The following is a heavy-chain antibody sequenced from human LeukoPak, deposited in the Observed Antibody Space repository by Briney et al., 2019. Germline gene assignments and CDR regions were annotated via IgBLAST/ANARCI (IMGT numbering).Heavy chain of an antibody. J-gene: IGHJ4*02. Sequence: QPGGSLRLSCAASGFTFSSHWMHWVRQAPGKGLLWVSRIKDDGSHTNYADSVKGRFTISRDNANNSLYLQMNSLRADDTAVYYCAREWAPTSRPLDHWGQGTLVTVSS. D-gene: IGHD1-1*01. CDR3: AREWAPTSRPLDH. V-gene: IGHV3-74*01. CDR1: GFTFSSHW. CDR2: IKDDGSHT.